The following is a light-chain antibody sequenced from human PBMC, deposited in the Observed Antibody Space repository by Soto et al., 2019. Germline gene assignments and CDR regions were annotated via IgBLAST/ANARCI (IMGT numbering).Light chain of an antibody. J-gene: IGLJ1*01. Sequence: QSALTQPPSASGTPGQRVPISCSGSNSNIGRNTVSWYQQLPGTATNLLMYDDDRRASGVPDRFSGSKSGTSASLAISGLQSEDEADYYCAAWDDSLNGYVFGTGTKLTVL. V-gene: IGLV1-44*01. CDR1: NSNIGRNT. CDR3: AAWDDSLNGYV. CDR2: DDD.